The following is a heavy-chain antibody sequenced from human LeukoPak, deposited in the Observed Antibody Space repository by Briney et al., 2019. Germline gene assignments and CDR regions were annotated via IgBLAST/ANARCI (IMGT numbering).Heavy chain of an antibody. CDR2: INHSGST. CDR1: GGSFSGYY. Sequence: SETLSLTCAVYGGSFSGYYWSWIRQPPGKRLEWIGEINHSGSTNYNPSLKSRVTISVDTSKNQFSLKLSSVTAADTAVYYCARVDIVVVVATDWGQGTLVTVSS. J-gene: IGHJ4*02. V-gene: IGHV4-34*01. CDR3: ARVDIVVVVATD. D-gene: IGHD2-15*01.